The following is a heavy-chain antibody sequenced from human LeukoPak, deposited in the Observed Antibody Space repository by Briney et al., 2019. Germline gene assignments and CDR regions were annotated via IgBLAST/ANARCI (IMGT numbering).Heavy chain of an antibody. CDR1: GFTFSSYS. D-gene: IGHD5-12*01. CDR3: ARGTLRSGYDS. Sequence: PGGSLRLSRAASGFTFSSYSMNWVRQAPGKGLEWVSSIYTGGTTYYADSVKGRFTISRDNSKNTLHLQLTSLRADDTALYFCARGTLRSGYDSWGQGTLVTVSS. J-gene: IGHJ4*02. V-gene: IGHV3-66*01. CDR2: IYTGGTT.